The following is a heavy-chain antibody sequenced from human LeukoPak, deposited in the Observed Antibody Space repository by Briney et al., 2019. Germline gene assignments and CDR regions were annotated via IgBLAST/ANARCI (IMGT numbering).Heavy chain of an antibody. CDR3: AKLHSSSWYNPTDY. V-gene: IGHV3-23*01. J-gene: IGHJ4*02. Sequence: GGSLRLSCAASGFTFSSYAMTWVRQAPGKGLGWVSIISGSGGGTYYADSVKGRFTISRDNSKNTVYLQMNSLRAEDTAVYYCAKLHSSSWYNPTDYWGQGTLVTVSS. CDR1: GFTFSSYA. D-gene: IGHD6-13*01. CDR2: ISGSGGGT.